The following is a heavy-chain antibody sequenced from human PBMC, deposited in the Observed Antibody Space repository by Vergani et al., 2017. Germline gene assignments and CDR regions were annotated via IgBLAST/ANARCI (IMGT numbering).Heavy chain of an antibody. D-gene: IGHD4-17*01. CDR3: ARLDYGDYQNYYYYYYYMDV. Sequence: QLQLQESGPGLVKPSETLSLTCTVSGGSISSSSYYWSWIRQPPGKGLEWIGYIYYSGSTNYNPSLKSRVTISVDTSKNQFSLKLSSVTAADTAVYYCARLDYGDYQNYYYYYYYMDVWGKG. CDR2: IYYSGST. J-gene: IGHJ6*03. CDR1: GGSISSSSYY. V-gene: IGHV4-61*01.